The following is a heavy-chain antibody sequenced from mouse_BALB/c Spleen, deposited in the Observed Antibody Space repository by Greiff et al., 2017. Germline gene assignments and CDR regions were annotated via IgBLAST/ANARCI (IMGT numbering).Heavy chain of an antibody. CDR1: GFTFSSYG. D-gene: IGHD1-1*01. CDR2: ISSGGSYT. V-gene: IGHV5-6*01. CDR3: ARHYGSSYAMDY. Sequence: EVQVVESGGDLVKPGGSLKLSCAASGFTFSSYGMSWVRQTPDKRLEWVATISSGGSYTYYPDSVKGRFTISRDNAKNTLYLQMSSLKSEDTAMYYCARHYGSSYAMDYWGQGTSVTVSS. J-gene: IGHJ4*01.